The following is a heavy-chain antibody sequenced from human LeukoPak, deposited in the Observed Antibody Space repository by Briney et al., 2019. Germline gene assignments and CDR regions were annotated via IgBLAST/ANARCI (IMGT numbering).Heavy chain of an antibody. V-gene: IGHV1-24*01. CDR3: ATMIMEQLVLVVY. J-gene: IGHJ4*02. CDR1: GYTFASYG. D-gene: IGHD6-6*01. Sequence: GASVKVSCKASGYTFASYGISWVRQAPGKGLEWMGGFDPEDGETIYAQKFQGRVTMTEDTSTDTAYMELSSLRSEDTAVYYCATMIMEQLVLVVYWGQGTLVTVSS. CDR2: FDPEDGET.